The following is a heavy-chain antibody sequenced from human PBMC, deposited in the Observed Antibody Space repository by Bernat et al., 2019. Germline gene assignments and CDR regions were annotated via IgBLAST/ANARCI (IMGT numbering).Heavy chain of an antibody. J-gene: IGHJ4*02. V-gene: IGHV3-23*01. CDR3: AKDGGDYGFFDY. Sequence: EVQLLESGGGLVQPGGSLRLSCAASGFTFNSYAMSWVRQAPGKGLEWVSTVSPIGGSTYYADSAKGRFTISRDNSKNTLYLQMNSLRAEDTAVYYCAKDGGDYGFFDYWGLGTLVTVSS. D-gene: IGHD4-17*01. CDR2: VSPIGGST. CDR1: GFTFNSYA.